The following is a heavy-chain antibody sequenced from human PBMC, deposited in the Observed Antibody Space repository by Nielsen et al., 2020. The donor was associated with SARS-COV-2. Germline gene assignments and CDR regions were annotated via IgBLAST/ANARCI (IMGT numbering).Heavy chain of an antibody. D-gene: IGHD2-2*01. CDR3: ARVPDIVVVPAANRYYYGMDV. J-gene: IGHJ6*02. V-gene: IGHV1-69*01. Sequence: WVRQAPGQGLEWMGGITPIFGTANYAQKFQGRVTITADESTSTAYMELSSLRSEDTAVYYCARVPDIVVVPAANRYYYGMDVWGQGTTVTVSS. CDR2: ITPIFGTA.